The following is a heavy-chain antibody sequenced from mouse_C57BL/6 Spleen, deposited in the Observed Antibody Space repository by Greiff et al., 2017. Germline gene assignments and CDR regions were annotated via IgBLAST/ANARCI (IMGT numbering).Heavy chain of an antibody. CDR3: ARPTAQAMTFDY. Sequence: EVQLQQSGPELVKPGASVKISCKASGYTFTDYYMNWVKQSHGKSLEWIGDINPNNGGTSYNQKFKGKATLTVDKSSSTAYMELRSLTSEDSAVYYCARPTAQAMTFDYWGQGTTLTVSS. CDR1: GYTFTDYY. J-gene: IGHJ2*01. CDR2: INPNNGGT. D-gene: IGHD3-2*02. V-gene: IGHV1-26*01.